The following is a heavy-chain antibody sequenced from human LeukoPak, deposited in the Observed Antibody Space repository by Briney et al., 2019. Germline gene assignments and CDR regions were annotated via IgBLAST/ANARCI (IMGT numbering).Heavy chain of an antibody. CDR1: GFTFYDYG. D-gene: IGHD3-3*01. V-gene: IGHV3-23*01. CDR3: AKDRHRYFGSFDI. Sequence: GGSLRLSCAASGFTFYDYGMSWVRQAPGKGLEWVSAISGSGGSTYYADSVKGRFTISRDNSKNTLYLQMNSLRAEDTAVYYCAKDRHRYFGSFDIWGQGTMVTVSS. J-gene: IGHJ3*02. CDR2: ISGSGGST.